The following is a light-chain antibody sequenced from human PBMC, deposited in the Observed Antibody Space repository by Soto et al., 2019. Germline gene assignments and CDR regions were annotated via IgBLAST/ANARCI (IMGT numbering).Light chain of an antibody. CDR1: ESVSSN. CDR2: AAS. Sequence: SLATLSVSPGERAALSCRASESVSSNLAWFQHKPGQAPRLLIYAASTKATGVPARFTGSGSRTDFNLTISSRQSEGFLVFYSQHYVHCGRTFGHGSKVDIK. J-gene: IGKJ3*01. V-gene: IGKV3-15*01. CDR3: QHYVHCGRT.